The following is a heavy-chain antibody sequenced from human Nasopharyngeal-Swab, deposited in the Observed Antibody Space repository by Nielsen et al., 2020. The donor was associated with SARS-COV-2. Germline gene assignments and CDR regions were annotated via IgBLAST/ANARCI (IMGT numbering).Heavy chain of an antibody. CDR1: GFPLSASGMC. Sequence: SGPTLAKPTQTLTLTCTFSGFPLSASGMCVTWIRQTPGKALEWLALINWDDHKYYSTSLRTRLNISKDTSKNQVVLTMTNMDPVDTGTYYCARMYSTGYYYYGMDVWGQGTTVTVSS. CDR2: INWDDHK. V-gene: IGHV2-70*01. D-gene: IGHD3-10*01. CDR3: ARMYSTGYYYYGMDV. J-gene: IGHJ6*02.